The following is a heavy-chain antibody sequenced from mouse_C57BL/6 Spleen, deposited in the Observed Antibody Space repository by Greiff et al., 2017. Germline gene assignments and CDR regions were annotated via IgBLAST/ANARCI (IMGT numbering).Heavy chain of an antibody. CDR3: ARRGTTVVDYAMDY. CDR2: ISSGSSTF. Sequence: EVMLVESGGGLVKPGGSLKLSCAASGFTFSDYGMHWVRQAPEKGLAWVAYISSGSSTFYYAYTENCRFTIFRDNAKNTLFLQNTSLRSEDTAMYYCARRGTTVVDYAMDYWGQGTSVTVAS. V-gene: IGHV5-17*01. J-gene: IGHJ4*01. CDR1: GFTFSDYG. D-gene: IGHD1-1*01.